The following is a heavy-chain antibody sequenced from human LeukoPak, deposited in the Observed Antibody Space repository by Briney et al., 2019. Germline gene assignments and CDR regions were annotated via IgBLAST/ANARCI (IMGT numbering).Heavy chain of an antibody. CDR2: NK. CDR1: GITFSSYA. Sequence: GRSLRLSCAASGITFSSYAMHWVRQAPGKGLEWVAVNKYYADSVKGRFTISRDNSKNTLYLQMNSLRAEDTAVYYCAKAPPHNYDILTGPGDYWGQGTLVTVSS. V-gene: IGHV3-30-3*02. J-gene: IGHJ4*02. D-gene: IGHD3-9*01. CDR3: AKAPPHNYDILTGPGDY.